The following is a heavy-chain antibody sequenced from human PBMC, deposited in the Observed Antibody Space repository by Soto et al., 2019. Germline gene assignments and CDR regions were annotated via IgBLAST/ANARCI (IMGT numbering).Heavy chain of an antibody. V-gene: IGHV3-74*01. D-gene: IGHD2-15*01. Sequence: EVQLVESGGGLVQPGGSLRLSCAVSGFSFRSYWINWVRQAPGKGLVWISRINSDGRETSHADSVKGRFTISRDNANNALNLQMSSLRADDTAVYYCAGSPGYCNDGSCHWTVVVWGRGTTVTVSS. CDR2: INSDGRET. J-gene: IGHJ6*04. CDR3: AGSPGYCNDGSCHWTVVV. CDR1: GFSFRSYW.